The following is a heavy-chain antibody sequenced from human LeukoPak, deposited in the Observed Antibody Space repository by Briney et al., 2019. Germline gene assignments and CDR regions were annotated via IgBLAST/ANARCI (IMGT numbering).Heavy chain of an antibody. D-gene: IGHD2-15*01. CDR3: ATPYSSCSGGSCYHAFDI. CDR2: IYPGDSDT. V-gene: IGHV5-51*01. J-gene: IGHJ3*02. Sequence: GESRKISCKGSGYCLISYWIGWVRQMPGKGLEWMVIIYPGDSDTRYSASFQGHVTISADKYLSTAYLQWSSMNRPGNAIQYVATPYSSCSGGSCYHAFDIWGQGPMVTVPS. CDR1: GYCLISYW.